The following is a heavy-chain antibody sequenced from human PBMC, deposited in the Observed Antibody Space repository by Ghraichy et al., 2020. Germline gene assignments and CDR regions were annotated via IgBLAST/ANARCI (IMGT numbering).Heavy chain of an antibody. J-gene: IGHJ3*02. CDR2: ISGSGGST. Sequence: GESLNISCAASGFIFSTYAMSWVRQAPGKGLEWVSVISGSGGSTYYADSVKGRFTISRDNSKNTLDLQMNSLRAEDTAVYYCVKDRRDGYNARAFDIWGQWTMVTVSS. CDR3: VKDRRDGYNARAFDI. D-gene: IGHD5-24*01. V-gene: IGHV3-23*01. CDR1: GFIFSTYA.